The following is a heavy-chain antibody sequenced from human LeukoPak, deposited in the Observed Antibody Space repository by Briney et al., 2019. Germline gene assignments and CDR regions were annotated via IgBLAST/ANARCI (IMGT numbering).Heavy chain of an antibody. CDR2: FDPEDGET. J-gene: IGHJ6*02. D-gene: IGHD3-10*01. CDR1: GYTLTELS. CDR3: ATDQRGAGLGYRYGSGSYNGMDV. V-gene: IGHV1-24*01. Sequence: ASVKVSCKVSGYTLTELSMHWVRQAPGKGLEWMGGFDPEDGETLYAQKFQGRVTMTEDTSTDTAYMELSSLRSEDTAVYYCATDQRGAGLGYRYGSGSYNGMDVWGQGTTVTVSS.